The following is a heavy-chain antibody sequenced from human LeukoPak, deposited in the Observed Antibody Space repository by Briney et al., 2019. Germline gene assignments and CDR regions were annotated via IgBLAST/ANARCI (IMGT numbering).Heavy chain of an antibody. Sequence: ASVKVSCKASGYTFTGYYMHWVRQAPGQGLEWMGWINPNSGGTNYAQKFQGRVTMTRDTSISTAYMELSRLRSDDTAVYYCAGVGLEILTHPALYYYCGMDVWGQGTTVTVSS. CDR1: GYTFTGYY. D-gene: IGHD3-9*01. V-gene: IGHV1-2*02. J-gene: IGHJ6*02. CDR3: AGVGLEILTHPALYYYCGMDV. CDR2: INPNSGGT.